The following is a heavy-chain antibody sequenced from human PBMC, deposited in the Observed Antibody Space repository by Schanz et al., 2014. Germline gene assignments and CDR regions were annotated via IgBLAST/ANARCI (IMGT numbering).Heavy chain of an antibody. V-gene: IGHV1-2*02. Sequence: QVQLVQSGAEVRKPGSSVRVSCKASGGTFTSYAFSWVRQAPGQGLEWMGWINPDSGGTNYAQKFQGRVTMTRDMSINTAYMVLSRLRSDDSAVYYCASDLWSGYSHYYYGLDVWGQGTTVTVSS. CDR3: ASDLWSGYSHYYYGLDV. CDR1: GGTFTSYA. D-gene: IGHD3-3*01. J-gene: IGHJ6*02. CDR2: INPDSGGT.